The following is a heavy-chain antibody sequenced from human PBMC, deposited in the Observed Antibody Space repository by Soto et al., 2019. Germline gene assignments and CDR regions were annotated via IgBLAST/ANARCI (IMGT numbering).Heavy chain of an antibody. CDR1: GYSFTSYW. D-gene: IGHD6-6*01. CDR3: ARPLIAARRIHGMDV. V-gene: IGHV5-51*01. Sequence: PGESLKISCKGSGYSFTSYWIGWVRQMPEKGLEWMGIIYPGDSDTRYSPSFQGQVTISADKSISTAYLQWSSLKASDTAMYYCARPLIAARRIHGMDVWGQGTTVTVSS. J-gene: IGHJ6*02. CDR2: IYPGDSDT.